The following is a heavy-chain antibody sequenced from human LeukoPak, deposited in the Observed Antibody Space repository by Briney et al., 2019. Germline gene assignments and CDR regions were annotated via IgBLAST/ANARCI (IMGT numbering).Heavy chain of an antibody. Sequence: ASVKVSCKVSGYTLTELSMHWVRQAPGKGLEWMGGFDPEDGETIYAQKFQGRVTMTEDTSTDTAYMELSSLRSEDTAVYYCATLPGSGWPIDYWGRGTLVTVSS. V-gene: IGHV1-24*01. D-gene: IGHD6-19*01. J-gene: IGHJ4*02. CDR1: GYTLTELS. CDR2: FDPEDGET. CDR3: ATLPGSGWPIDY.